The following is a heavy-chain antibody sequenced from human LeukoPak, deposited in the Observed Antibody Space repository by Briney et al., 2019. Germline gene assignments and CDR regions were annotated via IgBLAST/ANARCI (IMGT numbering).Heavy chain of an antibody. J-gene: IGHJ4*02. D-gene: IGHD6-19*01. CDR1: GGSISSYY. Sequence: SETLSLTCNVSGGSISSYYWSWIRQPPGKGLEWIGYMYYSGNTNYNPSLKSRVTTSVDSSKNQFSLKLSPVTAADTAVYYCAGEGAVAGTFDYWGQGTLVTVSS. CDR3: AGEGAVAGTFDY. CDR2: MYYSGNT. V-gene: IGHV4-59*12.